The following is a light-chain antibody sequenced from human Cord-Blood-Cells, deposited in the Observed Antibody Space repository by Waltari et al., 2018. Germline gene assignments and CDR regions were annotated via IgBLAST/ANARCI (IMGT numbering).Light chain of an antibody. Sequence: QSALTQPASVSGSPGQSITISCPGTSPDVGGYNYVSWYQQHPGKAPKLMIYDFSKRPSGVSNRFSGSKSGNTASLTISGLQAEDEADYYCSSYTSSSTWVFGGGTKLTVL. CDR2: DFS. CDR1: SPDVGGYNY. J-gene: IGLJ3*02. V-gene: IGLV2-14*01. CDR3: SSYTSSSTWV.